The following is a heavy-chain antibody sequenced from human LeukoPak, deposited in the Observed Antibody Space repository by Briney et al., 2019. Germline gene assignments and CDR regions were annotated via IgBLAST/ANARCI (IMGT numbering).Heavy chain of an antibody. D-gene: IGHD3-10*01. J-gene: IGHJ1*01. CDR1: GGSFSGYY. V-gene: IGHV4-34*01. CDR2: INHSGST. CDR3: ARGCNSGFPPSKH. Sequence: PSETLSLTCAVYGGSFSGYYWTWIRQPPGKGLGWIGEINHSGSTNYNPSLKSRVTISIDTSKNQFSLRLSSVTAADTAVYYCARGCNSGFPPSKHWGQGTLVTVSS.